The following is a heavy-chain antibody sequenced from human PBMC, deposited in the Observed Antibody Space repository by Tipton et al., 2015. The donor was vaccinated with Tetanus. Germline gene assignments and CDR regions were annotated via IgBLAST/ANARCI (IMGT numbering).Heavy chain of an antibody. CDR2: TYYSGST. CDR3: ARDQARGARGWNYFDY. Sequence: GLVKPSQTLSLTCTVSGGSISSGGYYWSWIRQHPGKGLEWIGDTYYSGSTYYNPSLKSRATLSVDPSKNQFSLKLNSMTAADTAVYYCARDQARGARGWNYFDYWGQGTLVTVSS. CDR1: GGSISSGGYY. J-gene: IGHJ4*02. V-gene: IGHV4-31*03. D-gene: IGHD1-26*01.